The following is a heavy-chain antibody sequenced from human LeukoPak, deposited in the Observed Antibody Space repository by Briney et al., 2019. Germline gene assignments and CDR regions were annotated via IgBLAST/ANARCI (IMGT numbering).Heavy chain of an antibody. CDR1: GFTFSSYA. D-gene: IGHD2-21*02. CDR3: AKHIVVVTATGYYFDY. J-gene: IGHJ4*02. V-gene: IGHV3-23*01. CDR2: ISGSGGST. Sequence: GGSLRLSCAASGFTFSSYAMSWVRQAPGKGLEWVSAISGSGGSTYYADSVKGRFTISRDNSKNTLYLQVNSLRAEDTAVYYCAKHIVVVTATGYYFDYWGQGTLVTVSS.